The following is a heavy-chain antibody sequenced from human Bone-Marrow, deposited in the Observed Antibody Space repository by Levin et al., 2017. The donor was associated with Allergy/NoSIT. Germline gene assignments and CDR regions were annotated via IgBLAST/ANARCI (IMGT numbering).Heavy chain of an antibody. V-gene: IGHV3-13*04. CDR1: GFTFSNYD. J-gene: IGHJ3*02. CDR3: TKERVAAGGYFAFDI. CDR2: IDTGGGT. Sequence: PGGSLRLSCAASGFTFSNYDMHWVRQTTEKGLEWVSAIDTGGGTYYTGSVKGRFSISRDNVKNSFYLQMNSLGAGDTAVYYCTKERVAAGGYFAFDIWGQGTVVTVSS. D-gene: IGHD2-21*02.